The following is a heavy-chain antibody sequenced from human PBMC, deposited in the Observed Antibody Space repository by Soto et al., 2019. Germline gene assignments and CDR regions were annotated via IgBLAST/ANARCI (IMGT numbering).Heavy chain of an antibody. D-gene: IGHD3-3*01. V-gene: IGHV4-30-4*01. Sequence: KASETLSLTCTVSVGSISSGDYYLSWIRQPPGKGLEWIGYIYYSWSTYYNPSLKSRVTISVDTSKNQFSLKLSSVTAADTAVYYCARGPYDFWSGYYTYWGQGTMVTVSS. CDR2: IYYSWST. CDR1: VGSISSGDYY. J-gene: IGHJ4*02. CDR3: ARGPYDFWSGYYTY.